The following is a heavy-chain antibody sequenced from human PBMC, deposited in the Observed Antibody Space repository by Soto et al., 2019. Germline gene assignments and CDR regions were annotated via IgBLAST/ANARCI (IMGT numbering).Heavy chain of an antibody. CDR3: AHKGGGDRILDY. V-gene: IGHV2-5*02. D-gene: IGHD3-16*01. Sequence: QITLKESGPTLVKPTQTLTLTCTFSGFSLSTSGVGVGWIRQPPGKALEWLALIYWDDAKHYSPSLKSRLTFTKDTSKNPVVLIMTNMDPVDTATYYCAHKGGGDRILDYWGQGTLVTVSS. CDR2: IYWDDAK. CDR1: GFSLSTSGVG. J-gene: IGHJ4*02.